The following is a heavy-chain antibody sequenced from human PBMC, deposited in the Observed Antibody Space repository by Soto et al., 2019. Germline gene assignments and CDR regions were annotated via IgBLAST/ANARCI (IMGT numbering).Heavy chain of an antibody. V-gene: IGHV3-23*01. CDR1: GFTFSDYA. CDR3: AKGRKSTEKDIAVMLAAASSIQH. CDR2: ISATGATT. D-gene: IGHD2-15*01. J-gene: IGHJ1*01. Sequence: GGSLRLSCVASGFTFSDYAMTWVRQAPGKGLEWVSVISATGATTYYADSVRGRFTISRDNSKNTLNLQMNDLRVEDTAVIYCAKGRKSTEKDIAVMLAAASSIQHWGQGTLVTVS.